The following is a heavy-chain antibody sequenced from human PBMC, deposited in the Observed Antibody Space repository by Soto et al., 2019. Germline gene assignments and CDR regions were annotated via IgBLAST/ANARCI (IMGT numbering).Heavy chain of an antibody. CDR2: IWPGDSET. Sequence: GESLKISFKGSGYSFSSYWIGWVVQMPGKGLEWMGIIWPGDSETRYSPSFQVQVTISADKSISAAYLQWSSLEASDTAMHYCARGHYDTTGYGAFDIWGQGTMVTVSS. CDR3: ARGHYDTTGYGAFDI. CDR1: GYSFSSYW. D-gene: IGHD3-22*01. J-gene: IGHJ3*02. V-gene: IGHV5-51*01.